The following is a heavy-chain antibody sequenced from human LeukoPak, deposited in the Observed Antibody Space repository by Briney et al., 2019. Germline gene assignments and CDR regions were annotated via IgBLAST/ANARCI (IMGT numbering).Heavy chain of an antibody. Sequence: GGSLRLSCAASGFTVSSNYMNWVRQAPGKGLEWVSSISSSSSYIYYADSVKGRFTISRDNAKNSLYLQMNSLRAEDTAVYYCARCSEVVPAATPQDFDYWGQGTLVTVSS. CDR3: ARCSEVVPAATPQDFDY. CDR2: ISSSSSYI. J-gene: IGHJ4*02. CDR1: GFTVSSNY. V-gene: IGHV3-21*01. D-gene: IGHD2-2*02.